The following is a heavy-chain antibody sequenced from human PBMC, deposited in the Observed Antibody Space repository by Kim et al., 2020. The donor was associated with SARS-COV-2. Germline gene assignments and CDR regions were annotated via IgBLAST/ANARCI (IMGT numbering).Heavy chain of an antibody. J-gene: IGHJ4*02. V-gene: IGHV3-30*04. D-gene: IGHD3-9*01. CDR2: ISYDGSNK. CDR3: ARDGTLRYFDWYLDY. CDR1: GFTFSSYA. Sequence: GGSLRLSCAASGFTFSSYAMHWVRQAPGKGLEWVAVISYDGSNKYYADSVKGRFTISRDNSKNTLYLQMNSLRAEDTAVYYCARDGTLRYFDWYLDYWGQGTLVTVSS.